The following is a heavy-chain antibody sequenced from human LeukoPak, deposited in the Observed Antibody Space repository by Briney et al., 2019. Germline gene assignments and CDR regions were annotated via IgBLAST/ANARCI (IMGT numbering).Heavy chain of an antibody. CDR1: GGSFSGYY. D-gene: IGHD2-21*01. CDR2: INHSGST. V-gene: IGHV4-34*01. Sequence: SETLSLTCAVYGGSFSGYYWSWIRQPPGKGLEWIGEINHSGSTNYNPSLKSRVTMSVDTSKNQFSLKLSSVTAADTAVFYCARHRFASPFDSWGQGTLVTVSS. J-gene: IGHJ4*02. CDR3: ARHRFASPFDS.